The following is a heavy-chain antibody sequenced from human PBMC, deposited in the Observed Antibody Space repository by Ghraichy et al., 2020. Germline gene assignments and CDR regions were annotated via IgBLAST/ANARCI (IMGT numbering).Heavy chain of an antibody. J-gene: IGHJ3*01. CDR1: GDSITNHY. Sequence: SQTLSLTCTVSGDSITNHYWGWVRQPPGKGLEWIGFIYYRGSTSSHPSLKNRVTISVDTSKREIYLRLNSVTAADTAVYYCAREKWLSPNAFDLWGQGTLVTVSS. CDR3: AREKWLSPNAFDL. V-gene: IGHV4-59*11. CDR2: IYYRGST. D-gene: IGHD6-19*01.